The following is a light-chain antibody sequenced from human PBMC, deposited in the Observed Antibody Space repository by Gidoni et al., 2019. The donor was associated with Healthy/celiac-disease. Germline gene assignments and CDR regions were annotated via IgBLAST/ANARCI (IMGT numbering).Light chain of an antibody. CDR3: QQRSNWPLLIT. Sequence: EIVLTQSPATLSLSPGERATLSCRASQSVSSYLAWYQQKPGQAPRLLIYDASNKATGIPARCSGSGSVTDFTLTISSLEPEDFAVYYCQQRSNWPLLITFGQXTRLEIK. J-gene: IGKJ5*01. CDR1: QSVSSY. CDR2: DAS. V-gene: IGKV3-11*01.